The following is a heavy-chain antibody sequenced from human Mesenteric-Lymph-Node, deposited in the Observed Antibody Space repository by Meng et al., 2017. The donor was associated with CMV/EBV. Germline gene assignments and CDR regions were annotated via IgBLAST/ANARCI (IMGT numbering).Heavy chain of an antibody. Sequence: WIRQAPGKGLEWISYISGSGVTMYYAGTVSGRFTVSRDNAKNSLHLHMNSLRGDDTAVYYCARGGSHDFWSGLTNYDILTGSAFEKWGQGSLVTVSS. J-gene: IGHJ4*02. D-gene: IGHD3-3*01. CDR2: ISGSGVTM. CDR3: ARGGSHDFWSGLTNYDILTGSAFEK. V-gene: IGHV3-11*04.